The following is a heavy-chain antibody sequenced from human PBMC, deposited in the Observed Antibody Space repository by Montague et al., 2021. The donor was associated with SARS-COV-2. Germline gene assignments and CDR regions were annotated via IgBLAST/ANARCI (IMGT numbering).Heavy chain of an antibody. CDR2: IYYSGNT. J-gene: IGHJ4*02. V-gene: IGHV4-39*01. D-gene: IGHD3-10*01. CDR1: GGSISSSSYY. Sequence: SETLSLTCTVSGGSISSSSYYWGWIRQPPGNGLEWIGSIYYSGNTYYNPSPKSRVTISVDTSKNQFSLKLSSVTAADTAVYYCARREDYYGSGSYPNWGQGTLVTVSS. CDR3: ARREDYYGSGSYPN.